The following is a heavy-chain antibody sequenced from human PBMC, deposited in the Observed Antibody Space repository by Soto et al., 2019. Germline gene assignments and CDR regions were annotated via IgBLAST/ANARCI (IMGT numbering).Heavy chain of an antibody. CDR3: AREVDPLGRHGAFDI. J-gene: IGHJ3*02. V-gene: IGHV1-69*01. CDR2: IIPIFGTA. Sequence: QVQLVQSGAEVKKPGSSVKVSCKASGGTFSSYAISWVRQAPGQGLEWMGGIIPIFGTANYAQKFQGRVTITADESTSQAYMELSSLRSENTDVYYCAREVDPLGRHGAFDIWGQGTMVTVSS. CDR1: GGTFSSYA. D-gene: IGHD1-26*01.